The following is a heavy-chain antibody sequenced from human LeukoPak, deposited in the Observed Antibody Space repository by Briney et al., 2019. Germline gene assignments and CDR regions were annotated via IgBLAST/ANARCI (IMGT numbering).Heavy chain of an antibody. V-gene: IGHV1-2*02. Sequence: ASVKVSCKASGYTFTDYYMHWVRQVPGQGLEWMGWINPNTGGTTYAQKFQGRVTMTTDTSISTAYMDLSTLRSDDTAIYYCARPTRYKRIYDAFDIWGQGTMVTVSS. CDR2: INPNTGGT. CDR3: ARPTRYKRIYDAFDI. J-gene: IGHJ3*02. D-gene: IGHD1-14*01. CDR1: GYTFTDYY.